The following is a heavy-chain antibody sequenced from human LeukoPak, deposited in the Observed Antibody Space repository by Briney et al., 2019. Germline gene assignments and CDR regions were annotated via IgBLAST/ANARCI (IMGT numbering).Heavy chain of an antibody. Sequence: GRSLRLSCAASGFTFDDYAMHWVRQAPGKGLEWVSGISWNSGSIGYADSVKGRFTISRDNAKNSLYLQMNNLRAEDTALYYCAKDITAIAVAYVFDYWGQGTLVTVSS. CDR1: GFTFDDYA. CDR3: AKDITAIAVAYVFDY. J-gene: IGHJ4*02. CDR2: ISWNSGSI. V-gene: IGHV3-9*01. D-gene: IGHD6-19*01.